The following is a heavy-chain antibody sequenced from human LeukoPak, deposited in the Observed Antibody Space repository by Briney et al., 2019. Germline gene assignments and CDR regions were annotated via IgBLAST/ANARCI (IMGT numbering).Heavy chain of an antibody. J-gene: IGHJ5*02. CDR2: IYHSGST. CDR3: ARGKPAAMLGP. V-gene: IGHV4-38-2*02. D-gene: IGHD2-2*01. CDR1: GYSISSGYY. Sequence: SETLPLTCTVSGYSISSGYYWGWIRQPPGKGLEWIGSIYHSGSTYYNPSLKSRVTISVDKSKNQFSLKLSSVTAADTAVYYCARGKPAAMLGPWGQGTLVTVSS.